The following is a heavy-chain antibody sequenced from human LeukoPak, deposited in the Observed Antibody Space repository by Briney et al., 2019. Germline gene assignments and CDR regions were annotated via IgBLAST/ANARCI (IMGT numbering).Heavy chain of an antibody. D-gene: IGHD2-8*01. J-gene: IGHJ4*02. CDR1: GYTFITYD. CDR3: ARGRSYVADY. V-gene: IGHV1-8*03. Sequence: ASVKVSCKASGYTFITYDINWVRQATGQGLEWMGWMYPNSGNTGYAQKFQDRITITRDTSMSTAYLELTSLTSEDTAVYYCARGRSYVADYWGQGTLVTVSS. CDR2: MYPNSGNT.